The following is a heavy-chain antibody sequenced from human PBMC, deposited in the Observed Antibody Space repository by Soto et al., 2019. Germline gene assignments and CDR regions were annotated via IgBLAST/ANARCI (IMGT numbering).Heavy chain of an antibody. J-gene: IGHJ5*02. Sequence: ASETLSLTCTVSGGSISSYYWSWIRQPPGKGLEWIGYIYYSGSTNYNPSLKSRVTISVDTSKNQFSLKLSSVTAADTAVYYCARVGGGTRVSPFYNWCEPWGQGTLVTVSS. V-gene: IGHV4-59*01. CDR2: IYYSGST. CDR3: ARVGGGTRVSPFYNWCEP. D-gene: IGHD1-1*01. CDR1: GGSISSYY.